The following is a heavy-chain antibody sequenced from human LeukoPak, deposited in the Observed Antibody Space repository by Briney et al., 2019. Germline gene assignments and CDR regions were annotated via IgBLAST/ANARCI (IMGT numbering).Heavy chain of an antibody. CDR2: IYPGDSDT. CDR3: ARHLFEYSSSSNFDY. CDR1: GYSFTSYW. J-gene: IGHJ4*02. V-gene: IGHV5-51*01. D-gene: IGHD6-6*01. Sequence: GESLKISCKGSGYSFTSYWIGWVRQMPGKGLELMGIIYPGDSDTRYSPSFQGQVTISADKSISTAYLQLSSLKASDTAMYYCARHLFEYSSSSNFDYWGQGTLVTVSS.